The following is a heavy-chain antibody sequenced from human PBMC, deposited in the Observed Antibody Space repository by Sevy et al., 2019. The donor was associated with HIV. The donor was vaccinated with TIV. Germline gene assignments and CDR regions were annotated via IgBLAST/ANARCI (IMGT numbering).Heavy chain of an antibody. J-gene: IGHJ6*02. CDR2: IRSKAYGETR. CDR3: TRAMYYHDSGSYYGMDV. D-gene: IGHD3-10*01. V-gene: IGHV3-49*03. CDR1: GFNVGDYV. Sequence: GGSLRLSCRASGFNVGDYVMNWFRQAPGKGLDWVGFIRSKAYGETREYAGSVKGRVTISREDSKGIAYLQMHRLKTEDTGRYYCTRAMYYHDSGSYYGMDVWGQGTTVTVSS.